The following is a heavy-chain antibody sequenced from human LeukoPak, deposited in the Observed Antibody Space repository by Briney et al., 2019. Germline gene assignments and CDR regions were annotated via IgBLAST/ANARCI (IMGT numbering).Heavy chain of an antibody. CDR3: AGLEFSYYYYGMDV. V-gene: IGHV4-61*05. CDR2: IYYSGST. Sequence: PSETLFLTCTVSGGSISSSSYYWGWIRQPPGKGLEWIGYIYYSGSTNYNPSLKSRVTISVDTSKNQFSLKLSSVTAADTAVYYCAGLEFSYYYYGMDVWGQGTTVTVSS. J-gene: IGHJ6*02. CDR1: GGSISSSSYY. D-gene: IGHD3-10*01.